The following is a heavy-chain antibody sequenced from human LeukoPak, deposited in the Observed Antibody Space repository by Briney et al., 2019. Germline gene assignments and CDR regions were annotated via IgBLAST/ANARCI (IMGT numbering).Heavy chain of an antibody. CDR2: ISSSGSTI. CDR3: ARGSGSYILFPFNY. CDR1: GFTVSSNY. D-gene: IGHD3-10*01. J-gene: IGHJ4*02. Sequence: GGSLRLSCAASGFTVSSNYMSWVRQAPGKGLEWVSYISSSGSTIYYADSVKGRFTISRDNAKNSLYLQMNSLRAEDTAVYYCARGSGSYILFPFNYWGQGTLVTVSS. V-gene: IGHV3-11*01.